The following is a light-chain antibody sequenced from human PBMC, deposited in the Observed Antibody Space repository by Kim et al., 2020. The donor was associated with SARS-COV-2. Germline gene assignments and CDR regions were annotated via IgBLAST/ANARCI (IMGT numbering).Light chain of an antibody. CDR3: QQYTLSPFSIT. CDR1: QSISNSY. V-gene: IGKV3-20*01. Sequence: EIVLTQSPGTLSLSPGERATLSCRASQSISNSYLAWYQQKPGQAPRLLIYGAYSRATCIPDRFSGSGSGTDFTLTISRLEPEDFAVFYCQQYTLSPFSITFGQGTRLEI. J-gene: IGKJ5*01. CDR2: GAY.